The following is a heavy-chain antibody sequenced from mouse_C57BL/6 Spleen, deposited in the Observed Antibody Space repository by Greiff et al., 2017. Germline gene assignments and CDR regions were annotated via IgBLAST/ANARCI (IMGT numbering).Heavy chain of an antibody. Sequence: EVQLQESGPELVKPGASVKMSCKASGYTFTSYVMHWVKQKPGQGLEWIGYIYPYNDGTNYNEKFKSKATLTVDKSSSTAYMQLSSLTSEDSAVYYCARSGDYPAWFAYWGQGTLVTVSA. CDR3: ARSGDYPAWFAY. J-gene: IGHJ3*01. CDR1: GYTFTSYV. D-gene: IGHD2-4*01. CDR2: IYPYNDGT. V-gene: IGHV1-14*01.